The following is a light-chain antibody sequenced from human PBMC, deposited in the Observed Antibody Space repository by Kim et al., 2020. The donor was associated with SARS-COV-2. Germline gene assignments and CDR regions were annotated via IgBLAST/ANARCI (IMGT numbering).Light chain of an antibody. Sequence: DIVMTQSPDSLAVSLGERATINCKSSQSILYSSSNKNYLAWYQQRPRQPPKLLIYWSSTLESGVPDRFSGSGSGTDFTLTISSLQAEDVAVYYCQQYFAFPYTFGQGTKLEI. CDR3: QQYFAFPYT. CDR1: QSILYSSSNKNY. V-gene: IGKV4-1*01. CDR2: WSS. J-gene: IGKJ2*01.